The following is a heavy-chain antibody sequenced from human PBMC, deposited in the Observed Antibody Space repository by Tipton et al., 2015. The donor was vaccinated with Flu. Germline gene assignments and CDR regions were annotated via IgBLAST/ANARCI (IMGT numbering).Heavy chain of an antibody. Sequence: TLSLTCTVSGGFISSYYWSWIRQPPGKGLEWIGYIYYSGSTNYNPSLKSRVTISVDTSKNQFSLKLSSVTAADTAVYYCARDRGLYGMDVWGQGTTVTVSS. CDR3: ARDRGLYGMDV. CDR2: IYYSGST. D-gene: IGHD3-10*01. V-gene: IGHV4-59*01. CDR1: GGFISSYY. J-gene: IGHJ6*02.